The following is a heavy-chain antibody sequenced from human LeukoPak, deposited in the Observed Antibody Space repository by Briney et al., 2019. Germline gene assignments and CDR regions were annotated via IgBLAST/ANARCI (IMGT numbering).Heavy chain of an antibody. D-gene: IGHD1-26*01. V-gene: IGHV3-7*04. Sequence: GGSLRLSCAASGFTFSSNWMSWVRQAPGKGLEWVANIKQGGSEKYYVDSVKGRFTISRDNAKNTLYLQMNSLRAEDTAVYYCARGSGGSEYYFDYWGQGTLATVSS. CDR2: IKQGGSEK. CDR1: GFTFSSNW. J-gene: IGHJ4*02. CDR3: ARGSGGSEYYFDY.